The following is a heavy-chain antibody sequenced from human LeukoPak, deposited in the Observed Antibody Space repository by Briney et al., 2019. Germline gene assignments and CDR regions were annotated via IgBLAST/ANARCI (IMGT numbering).Heavy chain of an antibody. J-gene: IGHJ3*01. Sequence: GGSLRLSCVASGFTFSRHWMSWSRQAPGKGLEWVASINSDGSEGYYADVVKGRFTISRDNAKNSLYLQINSLRAEDTAVYYCARSSYSSSSSVWGQGTMVTVSS. D-gene: IGHD6-6*01. CDR1: GFTFSRHW. CDR2: INSDGSEG. V-gene: IGHV3-7*03. CDR3: ARSSYSSSSSV.